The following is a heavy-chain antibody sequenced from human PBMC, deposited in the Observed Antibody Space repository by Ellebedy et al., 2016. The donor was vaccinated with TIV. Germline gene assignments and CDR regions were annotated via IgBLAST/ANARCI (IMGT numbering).Heavy chain of an antibody. J-gene: IGHJ4*02. CDR3: ASGEQWLAPAY. V-gene: IGHV1-69*13. CDR2: FIPIFGTA. CDR1: GGTFSSYA. D-gene: IGHD6-19*01. Sequence: AASVKVSCKASGGTFSSYAISWVRQAPGQGLEWMGGFIPIFGTANYAQKFQGRVTITADESTSTAYMELSSLRSGDTAVYYCASGEQWLAPAYWGQGTLVTVSS.